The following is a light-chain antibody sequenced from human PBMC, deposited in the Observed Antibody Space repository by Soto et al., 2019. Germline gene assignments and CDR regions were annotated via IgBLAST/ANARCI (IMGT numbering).Light chain of an antibody. Sequence: QSALTQPASVSGSPGQSITISCTGTSSDIGGYDFVSWYQQQTDKVPKLIIYDVTNRPSGVSNRFSGSKSGNTASLTISGLQAEDEADYYCNSYTRNRTAVFGGGTKLTVL. V-gene: IGLV2-14*01. CDR3: NSYTRNRTAV. CDR1: SSDIGGYDF. CDR2: DVT. J-gene: IGLJ2*01.